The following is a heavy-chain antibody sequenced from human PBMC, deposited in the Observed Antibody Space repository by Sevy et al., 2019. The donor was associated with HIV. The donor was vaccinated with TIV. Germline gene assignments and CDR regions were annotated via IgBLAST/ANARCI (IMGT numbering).Heavy chain of an antibody. CDR1: GGSFSGYY. V-gene: IGHV4-34*01. CDR2: INHSGST. D-gene: IGHD3-3*01. J-gene: IGHJ5*02. Sequence: SETLSLTCAVYGGSFSGYYWSWIRQPPGKGLEWVGEINHSGSTNYNPSLKSRVTISVDTSKNQFSLMLSSVTAADTAVYYCARVSADYDFWSGYYTNWFDPWGQGTLVTVSS. CDR3: ARVSADYDFWSGYYTNWFDP.